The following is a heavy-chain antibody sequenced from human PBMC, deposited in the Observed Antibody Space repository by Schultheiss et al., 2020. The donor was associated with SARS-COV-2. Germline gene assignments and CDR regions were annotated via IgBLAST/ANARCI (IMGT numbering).Heavy chain of an antibody. V-gene: IGHV3-30*03. Sequence: GGSLRLSCAASGFTFSSYGMHWVRQAPGKGLEWVAVISYDGSNKYYADSVKGRFTISRDNAKNSLYLQMNSLRDEDTAVYYCARDGYRRPDSWGQGTLVTVAS. CDR3: ARDGYRRPDS. CDR2: ISYDGSNK. J-gene: IGHJ4*02. D-gene: IGHD5-24*01. CDR1: GFTFSSYG.